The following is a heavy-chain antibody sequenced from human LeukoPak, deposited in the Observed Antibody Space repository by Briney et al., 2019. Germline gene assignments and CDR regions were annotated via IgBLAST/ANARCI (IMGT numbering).Heavy chain of an antibody. CDR1: GFTFSSYA. CDR2: ISYDGSNK. Sequence: GGSLRLSCAASGFTFSSYAMHWVRQAPGKGLEWVAVISYDGSNKYYADSVKGRFTISRDNSKNTLYLQMNSLRAEDTAVYYCARLVEVVAFGIWGQGTMVTVSS. D-gene: IGHD2-15*01. V-gene: IGHV3-30-3*01. CDR3: ARLVEVVAFGI. J-gene: IGHJ3*02.